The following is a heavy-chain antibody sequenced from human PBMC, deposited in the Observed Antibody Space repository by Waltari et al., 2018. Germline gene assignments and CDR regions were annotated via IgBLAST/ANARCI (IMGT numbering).Heavy chain of an antibody. CDR1: GYTFTSYY. V-gene: IGHV1-46*01. D-gene: IGHD6-19*01. CDR2: INPSGGST. Sequence: QVQLVQSGAEVKKPGASVKVSCKASGYTFTSYYMHWVRQAPGQGLEWMGIINPSGGSTSYEQKFQGRVTMTRDTSTSTVYMELSSLRSEDTAVYYCARELVAVAGKTNYYYGMDVWGQGTTVTVSS. CDR3: ARELVAVAGKTNYYYGMDV. J-gene: IGHJ6*02.